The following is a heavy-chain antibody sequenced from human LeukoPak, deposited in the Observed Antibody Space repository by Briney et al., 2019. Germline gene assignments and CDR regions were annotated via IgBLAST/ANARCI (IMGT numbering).Heavy chain of an antibody. CDR3: ARQLGYCSTGTCYFDS. CDR1: GFTFNSYA. V-gene: IGHV3-23*05. CDR2: LASGRSP. Sequence: GGSLRLSCAASGFTFNSYAMAWVRQALGKGLEWVSSLASGRSPSYADSVKGRLTMSTDNAKKTLYLQMDNLSADDTAMYYCARQLGYCSTGTCYFDSWGQGTQVAVSS. J-gene: IGHJ4*02. D-gene: IGHD2-2*01.